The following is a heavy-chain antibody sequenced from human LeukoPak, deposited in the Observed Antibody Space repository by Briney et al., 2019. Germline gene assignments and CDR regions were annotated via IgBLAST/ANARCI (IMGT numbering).Heavy chain of an antibody. Sequence: ETLSLTCTVSGASISTFYWSWIRQPPGKGLEWIGYLFFSGSTSYNPSLKSRVITSVDTSGNQFSLKLSSVTAADTAVYYCARAGGGYSFDSWGQGTLVTVSS. CDR1: GASISTFY. CDR3: ARAGGGYSFDS. CDR2: LFFSGST. D-gene: IGHD3-22*01. V-gene: IGHV4-59*01. J-gene: IGHJ5*01.